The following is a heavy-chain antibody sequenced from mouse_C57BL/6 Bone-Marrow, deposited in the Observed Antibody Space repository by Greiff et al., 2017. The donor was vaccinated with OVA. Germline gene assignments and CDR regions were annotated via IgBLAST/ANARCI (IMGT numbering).Heavy chain of an antibody. J-gene: IGHJ2*01. CDR3: ARSGAAQATSYFDD. D-gene: IGHD3-2*02. CDR2: IHPNSGST. CDR1: GYTFTSYW. V-gene: IGHV1-64*01. Sequence: QVQLQQPGAELVKPGASVKLSCKASGYTFTSYWMHWVKQRPGQGLEWIGMIHPNSGSTNYNEKFKSKATLTVDKSSSTAYMQLSSLTSEDSAVYYCARSGAAQATSYFDDWGKGTTLTVSS.